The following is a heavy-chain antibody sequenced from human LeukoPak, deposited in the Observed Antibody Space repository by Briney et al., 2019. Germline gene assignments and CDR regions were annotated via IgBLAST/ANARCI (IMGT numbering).Heavy chain of an antibody. CDR3: ARGVPPYSSSWYVGVNYYYYYMDV. Sequence: ASVKVSCTASGYTFTSYGISWVRQAPGQGLEWMGWISAYNGNTNYAQKLQGRVTMTTDTSTSTAYMELRSLRSDDTAVYYCARGVPPYSSSWYVGVNYYYYYMDVWGKGTTVTISS. CDR2: ISAYNGNT. V-gene: IGHV1-18*01. CDR1: GYTFTSYG. J-gene: IGHJ6*03. D-gene: IGHD6-13*01.